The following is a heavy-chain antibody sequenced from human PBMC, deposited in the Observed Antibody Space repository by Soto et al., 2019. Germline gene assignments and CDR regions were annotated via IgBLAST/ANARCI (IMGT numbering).Heavy chain of an antibody. D-gene: IGHD6-6*01. CDR3: ARAPKVSGSSQTRPDF. V-gene: IGHV4-34*01. CDR1: SGSFSVYY. J-gene: IGHJ4*02. CDR2: ISQSGNT. Sequence: TMSLTCSIDSGSFSVYYLSWLGQTPGKGLEWIGEISQSGNTNYSPSLKSRVSISIDTSKKQFSLNLASVSAADTAVCYCARAPKVSGSSQTRPDFWGQGTLVTVSS.